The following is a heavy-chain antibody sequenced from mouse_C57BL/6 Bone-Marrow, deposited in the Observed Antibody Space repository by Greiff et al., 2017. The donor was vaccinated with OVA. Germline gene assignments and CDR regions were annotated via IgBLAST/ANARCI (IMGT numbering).Heavy chain of an antibody. CDR3: ARYGEFAY. CDR2: IRNKANGYTT. J-gene: IGHJ3*01. V-gene: IGHV7-3*01. CDR1: GFTFTDYY. Sequence: EVKLQESGGGLVQPGGSLSLSCAASGFTFTDYYMSWVRQPPGKALEWLGFIRNKANGYTTEYSASVKGRFTISRDNSQSILYLQMNALRAEDSATYYCARYGEFAYWGQGTLVTVSA.